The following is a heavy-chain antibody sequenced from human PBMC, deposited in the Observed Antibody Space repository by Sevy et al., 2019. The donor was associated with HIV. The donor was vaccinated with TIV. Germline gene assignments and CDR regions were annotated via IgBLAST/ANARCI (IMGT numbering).Heavy chain of an antibody. D-gene: IGHD5-12*01. J-gene: IGHJ6*02. CDR3: ARDRPSGLYYYGMDV. CDR2: IKQDGSGK. Sequence: GGSLRLSCAASGFTFSSYWMSWVRQAPGKGLEWVANIKQDGSGKYYVDSVKGRFTISRDNAKNSLYLQMNSLRAEDTAVYYCARDRPSGLYYYGMDVWGQGTTVTVSS. CDR1: GFTFSSYW. V-gene: IGHV3-7*01.